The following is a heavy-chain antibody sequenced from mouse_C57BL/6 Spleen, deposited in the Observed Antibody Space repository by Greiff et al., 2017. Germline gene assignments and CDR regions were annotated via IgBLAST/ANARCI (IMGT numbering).Heavy chain of an antibody. D-gene: IGHD1-1*02. CDR1: GFTFSSYA. J-gene: IGHJ2*01. CDR3: ARWGWSGPVGYFDY. V-gene: IGHV5-4*03. Sequence: EVKLVESGGGLVKPGGSLKLSCAASGFTFSSYAMPWVRQTPEKRLEWVATISDGGSYTDYPDNVKGRFTISTDNAKNNLYLQMSHLKSEDTAVYYGARWGWSGPVGYFDYWGKGTTLTVAS. CDR2: ISDGGSYT.